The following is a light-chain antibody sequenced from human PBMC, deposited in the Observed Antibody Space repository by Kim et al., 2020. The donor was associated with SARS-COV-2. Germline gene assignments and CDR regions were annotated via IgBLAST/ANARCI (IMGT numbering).Light chain of an antibody. CDR1: QSISNNH. Sequence: VSLSLSPGESASLSCRASQSISNNHLAWYQQRRGQAPRLLIYGASSRASGIPDRFSGSGSGTDFTLTISRLEAEDFAVYYCQHRWTFGQGTKLEI. CDR2: GAS. J-gene: IGKJ1*01. CDR3: QHRWT. V-gene: IGKV3-20*01.